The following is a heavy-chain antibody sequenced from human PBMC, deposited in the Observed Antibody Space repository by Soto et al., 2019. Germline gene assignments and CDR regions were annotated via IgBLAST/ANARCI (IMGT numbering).Heavy chain of an antibody. CDR2: ISYDGSNK. Sequence: GGSLRLSCAASGFTFSSYAMHWVRQAPGKXLEWVAVISYDGSNKYYADSVKGRFTISRDNSKNTLYLQMNSLRAEDTAVYYCARDTSSSGWFPTYYYYYGMDVWGQGTTVTVSS. J-gene: IGHJ6*02. CDR1: GFTFSSYA. V-gene: IGHV3-30-3*01. CDR3: ARDTSSSGWFPTYYYYYGMDV. D-gene: IGHD6-19*01.